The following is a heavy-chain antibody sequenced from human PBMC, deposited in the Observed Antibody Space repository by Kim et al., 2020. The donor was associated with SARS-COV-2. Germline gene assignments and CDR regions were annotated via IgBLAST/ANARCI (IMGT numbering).Heavy chain of an antibody. V-gene: IGHV3-74*01. J-gene: IGHJ3*01. CDR2: INSYGTIT. D-gene: IGHD3-10*01. Sequence: GGSLRLSCAASGFTFSSYWMYWVREVQGKGLVWVSRINSYGTITSYADPVKGRFTSSRDNAKNTLYLRMNSLTAEDTAVYYCARLFGSWAFDVWDQGTMVTVSS. CDR1: GFTFSSYW. CDR3: ARLFGSWAFDV.